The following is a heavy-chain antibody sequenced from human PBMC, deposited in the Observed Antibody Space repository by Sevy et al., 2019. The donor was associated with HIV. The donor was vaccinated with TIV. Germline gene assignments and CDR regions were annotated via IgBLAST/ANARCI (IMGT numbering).Heavy chain of an antibody. J-gene: IGHJ4*02. V-gene: IGHV4-59*01. CDR3: AGYGAFIVGARYFDY. D-gene: IGHD1-26*01. CDR1: GGSISSYY. CDR2: IYYSGST. Sequence: SETLSLTCTVSGGSISSYYWSWIRQPPGKGLEWIGYIYYSGSTNYNPSLKSRVTISVDTSKNQFSLKLSSVTAADAAVYYCAGYGAFIVGARYFDYWGQGTLVTVSS.